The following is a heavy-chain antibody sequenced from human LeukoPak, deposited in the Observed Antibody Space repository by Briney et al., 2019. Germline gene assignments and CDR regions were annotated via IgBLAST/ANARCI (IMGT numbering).Heavy chain of an antibody. V-gene: IGHV4-59*01. Sequence: PSETLSLTCTVSGGSISSYYWSWIRQPPGKGLEWIGYIYYSGSTNYNPSLKSRVTISVDTSKNQFSLKLSSVTAADTAVYYCARRGGQYSGYDPNWFDPWGQGTLVTVSS. CDR2: IYYSGST. D-gene: IGHD5-12*01. J-gene: IGHJ5*02. CDR3: ARRGGQYSGYDPNWFDP. CDR1: GGSISSYY.